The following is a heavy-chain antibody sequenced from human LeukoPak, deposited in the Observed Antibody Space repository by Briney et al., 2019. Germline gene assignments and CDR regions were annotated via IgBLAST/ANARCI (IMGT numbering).Heavy chain of an antibody. Sequence: ASVKVSCKASEYTFSGYYMHWVRQALGKGLEWMGWINPNSGDTNYAQKFQGRVTMTRDTSISTAYMELSRLRSDDTAVYYCARVLSSPAVAGTYNWFDPWGQGTLVTVSS. V-gene: IGHV1-2*02. J-gene: IGHJ5*02. D-gene: IGHD6-19*01. CDR2: INPNSGDT. CDR3: ARVLSSPAVAGTYNWFDP. CDR1: EYTFSGYY.